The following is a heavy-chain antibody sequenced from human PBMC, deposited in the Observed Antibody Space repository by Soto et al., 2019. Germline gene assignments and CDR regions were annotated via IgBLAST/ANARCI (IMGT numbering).Heavy chain of an antibody. CDR1: GIPFSSTY. V-gene: IGHV3-15*07. Sequence: PGGSLRLSCAASGIPFSSTYMNWVRQAPGKGLEWVGRIKSKTDGGTTDYAAPVKGRFTISRDDSKNTLYLQMNSLKTEDTAVYYCTTDPPTSDPHYITMATGFYWGQGTLVTVSS. CDR3: TTDPPTSDPHYITMATGFY. J-gene: IGHJ4*02. D-gene: IGHD3-10*01. CDR2: IKSKTDGGTT.